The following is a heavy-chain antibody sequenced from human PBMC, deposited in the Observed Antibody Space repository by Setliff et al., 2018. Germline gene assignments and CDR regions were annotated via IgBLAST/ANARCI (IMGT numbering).Heavy chain of an antibody. J-gene: IGHJ4*02. D-gene: IGHD5-18*01. CDR3: GALSGLRGYTYGYANF. Sequence: GGSLRLSCAASGFPFSDYSMNWVRQAPGKGLEWISHLRSAGPTVHYADSVKGRFTISRDAASNSLYLQMSSLRVEDTAVYYCGALSGLRGYTYGYANFWGQGTLVTVSS. CDR1: GFPFSDYS. CDR2: LRSAGPTV. V-gene: IGHV3-48*01.